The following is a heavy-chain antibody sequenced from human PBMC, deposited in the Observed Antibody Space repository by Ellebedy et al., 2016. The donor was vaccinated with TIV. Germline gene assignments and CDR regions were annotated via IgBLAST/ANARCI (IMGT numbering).Heavy chain of an antibody. J-gene: IGHJ4*02. V-gene: IGHV1-2*02. Sequence: AASVKVSCKASGYTFTDYRLDWVRQAPGLGLEWMGWISPNGGGTHYAQKSQGRVSMTGDTSISTASLELSRLTSDDTAVYYCARDYWGSYEYWGQGTLVTVSS. CDR1: GYTFTDYR. D-gene: IGHD1-26*01. CDR3: ARDYWGSYEY. CDR2: ISPNGGGT.